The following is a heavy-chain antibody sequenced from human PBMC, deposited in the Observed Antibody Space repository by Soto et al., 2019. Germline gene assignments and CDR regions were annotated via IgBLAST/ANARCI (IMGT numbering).Heavy chain of an antibody. J-gene: IGHJ1*01. Sequence: SVKVSCKASGYTFTGYYMHWVRQAPGQGLEWMGWINPNSGGTNYAQKFQGRVTMTRDTSISTAYMELSRLRSDDTAVYYCASTASVLIVYARTTHLQHWGQRSLVTVSS. CDR2: INPNSGGT. D-gene: IGHD2-8*01. CDR1: GYTFTGYY. CDR3: ASTASVLIVYARTTHLQH. V-gene: IGHV1-2*02.